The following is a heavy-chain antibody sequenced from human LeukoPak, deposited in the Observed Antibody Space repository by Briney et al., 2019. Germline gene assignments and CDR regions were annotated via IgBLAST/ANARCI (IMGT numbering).Heavy chain of an antibody. D-gene: IGHD3-10*01. CDR3: ARALRYYYDAFDI. V-gene: IGHV4-59*01. CDR1: GGSISSYY. J-gene: IGHJ3*02. Sequence: PSETLSLTCTVSGGSISSYYWSWLRQPPGKGLEWIGYIYYSGSTNYNPSLKSRVTISVDTSKNQFSLKLSSVTAADTAMYYCARALRYYYDAFDIWGQGTMVTVSS. CDR2: IYYSGST.